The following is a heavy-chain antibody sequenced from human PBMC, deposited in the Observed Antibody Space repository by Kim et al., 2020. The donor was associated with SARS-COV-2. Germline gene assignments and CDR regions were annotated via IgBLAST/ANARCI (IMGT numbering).Heavy chain of an antibody. CDR3: ARVAYSQGRRREFDY. Sequence: PALMSRFTLSVDSSKNQFSLKMDSVTAADTAVYYCARVAYSQGRRREFDYWGQGTLVTVSS. V-gene: IGHV4-34*01. J-gene: IGHJ4*02. D-gene: IGHD2-21*01.